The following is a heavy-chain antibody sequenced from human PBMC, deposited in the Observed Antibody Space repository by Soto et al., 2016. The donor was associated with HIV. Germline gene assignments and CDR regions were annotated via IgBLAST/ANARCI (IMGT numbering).Heavy chain of an antibody. V-gene: IGHV3-15*01. D-gene: IGHD3-16*01. CDR1: GFTFSNAW. CDR2: IKSETDGGTT. Sequence: EVQLVESGGGLVKPGGSLRLSCAVSGFTFSNAWMSWVRQAPGKGLEWVGRIKSETDGGTTDYAAPVKGRFTISRDDSKNTLYLQMNSLNTEDTAVYYCTSHLYPTWGQGMLVTVSS. J-gene: IGHJ5*02. CDR3: TSHLYPT.